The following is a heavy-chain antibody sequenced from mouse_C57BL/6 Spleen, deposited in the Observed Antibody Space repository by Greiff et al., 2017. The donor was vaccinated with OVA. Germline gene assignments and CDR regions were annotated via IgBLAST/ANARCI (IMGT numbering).Heavy chain of an antibody. J-gene: IGHJ1*03. D-gene: IGHD1-1*01. CDR3: ASFITTVVATRYFDV. Sequence: VQLQQSGAELVMPGASVKLSCKASGYTFTSYWMHWVKQRPGQGLEWIGEIDPSDSYTNYNQKFKGKSTLTVDKSSSTAYMQLSSLTSEDSAVYYCASFITTVVATRYFDVWGTGTTVTVSS. V-gene: IGHV1-69*01. CDR2: IDPSDSYT. CDR1: GYTFTSYW.